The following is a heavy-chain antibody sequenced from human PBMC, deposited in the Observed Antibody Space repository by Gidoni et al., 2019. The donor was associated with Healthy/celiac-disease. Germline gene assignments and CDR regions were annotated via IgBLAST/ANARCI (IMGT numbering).Heavy chain of an antibody. D-gene: IGHD2-21*02. CDR2: IYYSGST. CDR3: ARFSVVTALDY. V-gene: IGHV4-59*08. Sequence: QVQLQESGPGLVKPSETLSLTCTVSGGSISSYYWSWIRQPPGKGLEWIGYIYYSGSTNYNPSLKSRVTISVDTSKNQFSLKLSSVTAADTAVYYCARFSVVTALDYWGQGTLVTVSS. J-gene: IGHJ4*02. CDR1: GGSISSYY.